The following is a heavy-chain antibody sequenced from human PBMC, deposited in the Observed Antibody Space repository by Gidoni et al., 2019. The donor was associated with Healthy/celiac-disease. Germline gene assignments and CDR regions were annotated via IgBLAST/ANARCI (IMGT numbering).Heavy chain of an antibody. Sequence: EVQLLESGGGLVQPGGSLRLSCAASGFTFSSYAMSWVRQAPGKGLEWVSAISGSGGSTYYADSVKGRFTISRDNSKNTLYLQMNSLRAEDTAVYYCAKAGETDIVVVPAATGGYWGQGTLVTVSS. CDR2: ISGSGGST. CDR1: GFTFSSYA. J-gene: IGHJ4*02. D-gene: IGHD2-2*01. V-gene: IGHV3-23*01. CDR3: AKAGETDIVVVPAATGGY.